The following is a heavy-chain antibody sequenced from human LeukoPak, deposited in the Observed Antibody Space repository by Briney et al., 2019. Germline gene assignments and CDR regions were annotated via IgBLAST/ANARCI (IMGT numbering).Heavy chain of an antibody. D-gene: IGHD1-26*01. J-gene: IGHJ6*02. CDR3: ARTDRENYGMDV. CDR2: ISSRSSTI. Sequence: GGSLRLSCAASGFTFNNYEMNWVRQAPGKGLEWVSYISSRSSTIYYANSMRGRFTTFRDNAKNSLYLQMNSLRVEDTALYYCARTDRENYGMDVWGQGTTVTVSS. V-gene: IGHV3-48*03. CDR1: GFTFNNYE.